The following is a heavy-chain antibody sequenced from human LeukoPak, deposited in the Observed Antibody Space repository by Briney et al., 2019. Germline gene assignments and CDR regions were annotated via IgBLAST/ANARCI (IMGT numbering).Heavy chain of an antibody. D-gene: IGHD2-2*01. CDR1: GYTFTSYD. CDR3: ARGHCSTTSCYSRYYYHYMDV. Sequence: EASVKVSCKASGYTFTSYDINWVRQATGQGLEWLGWMNPNSGNTGYAQKFPGRVPMPRHTSISTAYMELSSLRSEDTAVYYCARGHCSTTSCYSRYYYHYMDVWGKGTTVTISS. J-gene: IGHJ6*03. CDR2: MNPNSGNT. V-gene: IGHV1-8*01.